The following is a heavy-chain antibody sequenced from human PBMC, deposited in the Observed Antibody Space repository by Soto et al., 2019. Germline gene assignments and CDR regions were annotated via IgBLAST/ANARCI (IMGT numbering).Heavy chain of an antibody. Sequence: GAEVKKPGASVKVSCKASGYTFTSYGISWVRQAPGQGLEWMGWISAYNGNTNYAQKLQGRVTMTTDTSTSTAYMELRSLRSDDTAVYYCARIRSYGDYEGVDAFDIWGQGTMVTVSS. D-gene: IGHD4-17*01. J-gene: IGHJ3*02. CDR3: ARIRSYGDYEGVDAFDI. V-gene: IGHV1-18*01. CDR1: GYTFTSYG. CDR2: ISAYNGNT.